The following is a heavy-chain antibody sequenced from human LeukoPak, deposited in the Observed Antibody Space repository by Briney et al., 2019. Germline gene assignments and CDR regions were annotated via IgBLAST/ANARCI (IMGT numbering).Heavy chain of an antibody. CDR2: ISSSGSTI. D-gene: IGHD4-4*01. CDR3: ARGGTTTVNV. V-gene: IGHV3-11*01. J-gene: IGHJ4*02. Sequence: GGSLRLSCAASGFIFDDYVMHWVRQAPGKGLEWVSYISSSGSTIYYADSVKGRFTISRDNAKNSLYLQMNSLRAEDTAVYYCARGGTTTVNVWGQGTLVTVSS. CDR1: GFIFDDYV.